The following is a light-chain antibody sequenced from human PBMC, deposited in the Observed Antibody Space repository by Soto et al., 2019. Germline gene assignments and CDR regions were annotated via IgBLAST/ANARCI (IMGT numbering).Light chain of an antibody. CDR1: QSVGTN. CDR2: GAS. Sequence: EIVMTQSPATLSVSPGERATLSCRASQSVGTNLAWYQQKPGQAPRLLIYGASTRATGIPARFSGSGSGTEFILTISSLQSEDFAVYYCQQYDDWPPWTFGQGTKVEFK. CDR3: QQYDDWPPWT. V-gene: IGKV3-15*01. J-gene: IGKJ1*01.